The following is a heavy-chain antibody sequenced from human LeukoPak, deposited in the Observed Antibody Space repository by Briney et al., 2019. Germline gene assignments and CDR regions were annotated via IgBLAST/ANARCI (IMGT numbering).Heavy chain of an antibody. J-gene: IGHJ6*02. CDR2: FYYSGST. D-gene: IGHD1/OR15-1a*01. V-gene: IGHV4-39*01. Sequence: PSETLSLTCTVSGGSISSSGYYWGWIRQPPGKGLEWIGTFYYSGSTYYTPSLKSRVSISVDTSKNQFSLKLISVTAADTAVYYCARHGPQQYYSYYGLDVWGQGTTVTVSS. CDR3: ARHGPQQYYSYYGLDV. CDR1: GGSISSSGYY.